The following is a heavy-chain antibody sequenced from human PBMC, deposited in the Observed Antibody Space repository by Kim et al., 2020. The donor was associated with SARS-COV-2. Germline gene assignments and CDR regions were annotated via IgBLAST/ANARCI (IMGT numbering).Heavy chain of an antibody. CDR3: AKDYWRGLLGFGEMAHYYGMDV. J-gene: IGHJ6*02. CDR1: GFTFSSYA. Sequence: GGSLRLSCAASGFTFSSYAMSWVRQAPGKGLEWVSAISGSGGSTYYADSVKGRFTISRDNSKNTLYLQMNSLRAEDTAVYYCAKDYWRGLLGFGEMAHYYGMDVWGHGKTVSVS. V-gene: IGHV3-23*01. CDR2: ISGSGGST. D-gene: IGHD3-10*01.